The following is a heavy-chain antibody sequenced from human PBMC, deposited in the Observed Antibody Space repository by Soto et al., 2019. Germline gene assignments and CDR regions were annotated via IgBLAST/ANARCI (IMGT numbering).Heavy chain of an antibody. CDR2: IWDDGSNK. CDR1: GFTFSSYC. D-gene: IGHD3-22*01. J-gene: IGHJ6*02. V-gene: IGHV3-33*01. Sequence: GGSLRLSCAASGFTFSSYCMRWVRQAPGKGLEWVAVIWDDGSNKYYADSVKGRFTISRDNSKNTLYLQMNSLRAEDTAVYYCARDQYGFGDSSGYYSRIYYYYYGMDVWGQGTTVTVSS. CDR3: ARDQYGFGDSSGYYSRIYYYYYGMDV.